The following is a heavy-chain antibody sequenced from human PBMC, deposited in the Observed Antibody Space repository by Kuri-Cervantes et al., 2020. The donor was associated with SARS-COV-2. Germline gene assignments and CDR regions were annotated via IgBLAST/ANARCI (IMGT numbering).Heavy chain of an antibody. D-gene: IGHD2-2*01. Sequence: GESLKISCAASGFTFSSYTMHWVRQAPGKGLEWVSLISWDGGSTYYADSVKGRFTISRDNSKNSLYLQMNSLRTEDTALYYCAKDSEDCSSTSCYIDYWGQGTLVTVSS. CDR3: AKDSEDCSSTSCYIDY. J-gene: IGHJ4*02. V-gene: IGHV3-43*01. CDR2: ISWDGGST. CDR1: GFTFSSYT.